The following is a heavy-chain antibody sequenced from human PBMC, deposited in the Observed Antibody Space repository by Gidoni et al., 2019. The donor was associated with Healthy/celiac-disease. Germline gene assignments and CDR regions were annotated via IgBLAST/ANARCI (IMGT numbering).Heavy chain of an antibody. D-gene: IGHD3-3*01. V-gene: IGHV3-7*01. CDR2: IKQDGSEK. CDR1: GFTFSSYW. CDR3: ARVLSGYFLAGVDY. Sequence: EVQLVESGGGLVQPGGSLRLSCAASGFTFSSYWMSWVRQAPGKGLEWVANIKQDGSEKYYVDSVKGRFTISRDNAKNSLYLQMNYLIAEDTAVYYCARVLSGYFLAGVDYWGQGTLVTVSS. J-gene: IGHJ4*02.